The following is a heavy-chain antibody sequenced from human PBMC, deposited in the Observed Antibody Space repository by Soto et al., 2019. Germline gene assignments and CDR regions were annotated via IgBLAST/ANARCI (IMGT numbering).Heavy chain of an antibody. CDR2: ISGDGTTI. J-gene: IGHJ4*02. V-gene: IGHV3-74*01. Sequence: EVQLVESGGDSVQPGGSLRLSCAASGFPFSSYWMHWVRHTPGKGLERVSRISGDGTTIYYADSVTGRFTVSRDNAKNTLSLQMGGLGAEDTAVYYCARDYYGLLTGYYNDHWGQGTLVSVSS. CDR1: GFPFSSYW. D-gene: IGHD3-9*01. CDR3: ARDYYGLLTGYYNDH.